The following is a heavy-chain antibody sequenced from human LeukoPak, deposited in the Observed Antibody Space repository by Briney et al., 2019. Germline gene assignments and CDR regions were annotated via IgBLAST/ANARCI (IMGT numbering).Heavy chain of an antibody. CDR2: ISAYNGNT. CDR1: GYTFTSYG. J-gene: IGHJ5*02. D-gene: IGHD6-13*01. Sequence: ASVKVSCKASGYTFTSYGISWVRQAPGQGLEWVGWISAYNGNTNYAQKLQGRVTMTTDTSTSTAYMQLRSLRSDDTALYYCARDYSSSWYWFDPWGQGTLVTVSS. CDR3: ARDYSSSWYWFDP. V-gene: IGHV1-18*01.